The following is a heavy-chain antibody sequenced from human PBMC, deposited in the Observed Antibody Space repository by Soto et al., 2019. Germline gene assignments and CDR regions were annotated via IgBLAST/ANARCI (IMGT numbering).Heavy chain of an antibody. CDR2: ISAYNGKT. V-gene: IGHV1-18*01. CDR1: GYTFTSYG. CDR3: ARCIAAASCPRYYGMDV. D-gene: IGHD6-13*01. Sequence: QVQLVQSGDEVKKPGASVKVSCKASGYTFTSYGITWVRQAPGQGLEWMGWISAYNGKTKYAQKLQGRVTMTTDTSTSTAYMELRSLRSDDTAVYYCARCIAAASCPRYYGMDVWGQGTTVTVSS. J-gene: IGHJ6*02.